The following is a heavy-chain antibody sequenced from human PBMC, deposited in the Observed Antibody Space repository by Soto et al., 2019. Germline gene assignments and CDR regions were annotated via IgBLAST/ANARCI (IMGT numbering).Heavy chain of an antibody. V-gene: IGHV3-66*01. D-gene: IGHD2-21*01. CDR1: GFSVSSNY. Sequence: EVQLVESGGDLVQPGGSLRLSCVVSGFSVSSNYMSWVRQAPGKGLEWVSLIRNEGAGGGTYYADSVQGRFTISRDKSESSRSLQSTSWKAEDTAVYYCARDHIEGRVRMLFGGPMDAWGKGTTVTVSS. CDR3: ARDHIEGRVRMLFGGPMDA. CDR2: IRNEGAGGGT. J-gene: IGHJ6*03.